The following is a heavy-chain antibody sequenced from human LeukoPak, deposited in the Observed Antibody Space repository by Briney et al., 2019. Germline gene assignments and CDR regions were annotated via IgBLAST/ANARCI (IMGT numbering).Heavy chain of an antibody. CDR3: ATPFCSSSNCYAGRLAY. CDR2: ISAYNGYT. D-gene: IGHD2-2*01. CDR1: GYPFTSYG. V-gene: IGHV1-18*01. J-gene: IGHJ4*02. Sequence: GASVKVSCKASGYPFTSYGISWVRQAPGQGLEWMGWISAYNGYTNYAQKVQGRVTMTTDTSTSTAYMEPRSLRSDDTAVYFCATPFCSSSNCYAGRLAYWGQGTLVTVSS.